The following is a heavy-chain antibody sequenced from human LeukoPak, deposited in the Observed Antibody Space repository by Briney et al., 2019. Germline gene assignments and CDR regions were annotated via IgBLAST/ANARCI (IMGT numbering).Heavy chain of an antibody. CDR2: IYYSGST. D-gene: IGHD2-2*01. J-gene: IGHJ6*03. CDR3: ARMPPPPTAMDYYYYMDV. CDR1: GDSISSYY. V-gene: IGHV4-59*01. Sequence: PSETLSLTCTVSGDSISSYYWSWIRQPPGKGLEWIGYIYYSGSTNYNPSLKTRVTISVDTSKNQFSLKLSSVTAADTAVYYCARMPPPPTAMDYYYYMDVWGKGTTATVSS.